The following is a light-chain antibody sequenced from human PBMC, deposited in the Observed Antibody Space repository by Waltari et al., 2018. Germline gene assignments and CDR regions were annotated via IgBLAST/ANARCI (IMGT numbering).Light chain of an antibody. Sequence: DIQMTQSPSSQSASVGDRVTITCRASQYISDSLAWYQQKPGKAPKLLLSAASRLTSGVPPRFSGSASGTVYTLTISSRQPDDFATYYCLQYYYTPYTFGQGTKLEIK. CDR3: LQYYYTPYT. V-gene: IGKV1-NL1*01. CDR2: AAS. CDR1: QYISDS. J-gene: IGKJ2*01.